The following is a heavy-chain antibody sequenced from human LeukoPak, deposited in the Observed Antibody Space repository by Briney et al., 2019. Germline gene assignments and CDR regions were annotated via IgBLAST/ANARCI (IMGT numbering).Heavy chain of an antibody. CDR3: ARHGGYCSSTSCKTSHNWFDP. D-gene: IGHD2-2*01. V-gene: IGHV4-59*08. J-gene: IGHJ5*02. CDR1: GGSISSYY. Sequence: SETLSLTCTVSGGSISSYYWSWIRQPPGKGLEWIGYIYYSGSTNYNPSLKSRVTISVDTSKNQFSLKLSSVTAADTAVYYCARHGGYCSSTSCKTSHNWFDPWGQGTLVTVSS. CDR2: IYYSGST.